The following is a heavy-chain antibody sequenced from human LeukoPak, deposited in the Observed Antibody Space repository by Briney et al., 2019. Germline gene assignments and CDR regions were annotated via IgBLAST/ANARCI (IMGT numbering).Heavy chain of an antibody. CDR1: GFTFSSYA. CDR3: AKDSYDY. J-gene: IGHJ4*02. Sequence: GGSLRLTCAASGFTFSSYAMSWVRQAPGKGLEWVSAISASDGRTWYADSVRGRFTISRDNFKNTLYLQMNSLRAEDTAVYYCAKDSYDYWGQGTLVTVSS. V-gene: IGHV3-23*01. CDR2: ISASDGRT.